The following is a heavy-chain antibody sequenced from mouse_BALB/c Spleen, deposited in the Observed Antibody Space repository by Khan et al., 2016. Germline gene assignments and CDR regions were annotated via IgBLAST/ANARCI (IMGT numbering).Heavy chain of an antibody. Sequence: EVKLEVSGGGLVQPGGSMKLSCVASGFTFSNYWMNWVRQSPEKGLEWVAEIRLKSNNYATHYAESVKGRFTISRDDSKSSVYLQMNNSRAEDTGIYYCTKLDYYYAMDYWGQGTSVTVSS. D-gene: IGHD2-13*01. V-gene: IGHV6-6*02. CDR1: GFTFSNYW. CDR2: IRLKSNNYAT. J-gene: IGHJ4*01. CDR3: TKLDYYYAMDY.